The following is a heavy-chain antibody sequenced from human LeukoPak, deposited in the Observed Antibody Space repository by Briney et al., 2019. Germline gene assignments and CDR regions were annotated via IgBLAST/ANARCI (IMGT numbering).Heavy chain of an antibody. CDR1: GGTFSSYA. Sequence: SVKVSCKASGGTFSSYAISWVRQAPGLGLEWMGGIIPIFGTANYAQKFQGRVTVTADESTSTAYMELSSLRSEDTAVYYCARGVVPTAHPGIDYWGQGTLVTVSS. CDR3: ARGVVPTAHPGIDY. CDR2: IIPIFGTA. V-gene: IGHV1-69*13. J-gene: IGHJ4*02. D-gene: IGHD2-2*01.